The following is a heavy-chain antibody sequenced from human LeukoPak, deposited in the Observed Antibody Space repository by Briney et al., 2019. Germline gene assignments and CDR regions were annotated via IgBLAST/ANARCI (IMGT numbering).Heavy chain of an antibody. Sequence: SETLSLTCAVYGGSFSGYYWSWIRQPPGKGLEWIGEINHSGSTNYNPSLKSRVTISVDTSKNQFSLKLSSVTAADTAVYYCARQSGGYYVLVFDYWGQGTLVTVSS. D-gene: IGHD3-3*01. CDR2: INHSGST. CDR3: ARQSGGYYVLVFDY. V-gene: IGHV4-34*01. CDR1: GGSFSGYY. J-gene: IGHJ4*02.